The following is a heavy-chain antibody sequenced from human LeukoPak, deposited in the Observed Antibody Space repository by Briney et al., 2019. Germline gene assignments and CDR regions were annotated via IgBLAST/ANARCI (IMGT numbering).Heavy chain of an antibody. CDR3: ARVQSYGSGSYYRN. CDR2: ISAYNGNT. CDR1: GGTFSSYG. Sequence: ASVKVSCKASGGTFSSYGISWVRQAPGQGLEWMGWISAYNGNTNYAQKLQGRVTMTTDTSTSTAYMELRSLRSDDTAVYYCARVQSYGSGSYYRNWGQGTLVTVSS. D-gene: IGHD3-10*01. J-gene: IGHJ4*02. V-gene: IGHV1-18*01.